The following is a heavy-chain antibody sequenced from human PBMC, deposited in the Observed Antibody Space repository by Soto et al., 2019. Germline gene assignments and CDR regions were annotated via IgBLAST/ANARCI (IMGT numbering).Heavy chain of an antibody. CDR2: IYYSGST. CDR3: ASRGTTTYCSGGNCYARGFDY. D-gene: IGHD2-15*01. V-gene: IGHV4-59*06. CDR1: GGSISSYY. Sequence: SETLSLTCTVSGGSISSYYWSWIRQPPGKGLEWIGYIYYSGSTYYNPSLKSRVTISVDTSKNKFSLRLSSVTAADTAVYYCASRGTTTYCSGGNCYARGFDYWGQGTLVTVSS. J-gene: IGHJ4*02.